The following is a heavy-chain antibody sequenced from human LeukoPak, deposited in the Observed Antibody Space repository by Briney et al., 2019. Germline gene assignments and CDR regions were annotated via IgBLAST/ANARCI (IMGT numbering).Heavy chain of an antibody. CDR2: VFYSGST. CDR1: GGSINNYY. V-gene: IGHV4-59*08. J-gene: IGHJ4*02. CDR3: ARHYYTDPFHY. D-gene: IGHD3-22*01. Sequence: SETLSLTCTVSGGSINNYYWSWIRQPPGKGLEWVGYVFYSGSTSYNPSLKSRVTISVDTSKNQFSLKLNSVTAADTAVYYCARHYYTDPFHYWGQGTLVTVSS.